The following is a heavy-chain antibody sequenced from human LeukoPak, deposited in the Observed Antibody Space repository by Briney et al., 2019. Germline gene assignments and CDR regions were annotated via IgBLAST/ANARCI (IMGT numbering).Heavy chain of an antibody. J-gene: IGHJ4*02. CDR2: IYYSGST. CDR1: GGSISSYY. V-gene: IGHV4-59*01. CDR3: ARGLVRGVTYFDY. D-gene: IGHD3-10*01. Sequence: SETLSLTCTVSGGSISSYYWSWIRQPPGKGLEWIGYIYYSGSTNYNPSLKSRVSISVDTSKNQFSLKLSSVTAADTAVYYCARGLVRGVTYFDYWGQGTLVTVSS.